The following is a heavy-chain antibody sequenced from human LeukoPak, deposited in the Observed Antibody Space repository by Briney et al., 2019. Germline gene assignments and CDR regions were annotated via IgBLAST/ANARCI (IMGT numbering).Heavy chain of an antibody. Sequence: KPSETLSLTCTVSGGSISSYYWSWIRQPPGKGLEWIGYIYYSGSTNYNPSLKSRVTISVDTSKNQFSLKLSSVTAADTAVHYCARDLRYSSGWFHWFDPWGQGTLVTVSS. V-gene: IGHV4-59*01. J-gene: IGHJ5*02. D-gene: IGHD6-19*01. CDR2: IYYSGST. CDR1: GGSISSYY. CDR3: ARDLRYSSGWFHWFDP.